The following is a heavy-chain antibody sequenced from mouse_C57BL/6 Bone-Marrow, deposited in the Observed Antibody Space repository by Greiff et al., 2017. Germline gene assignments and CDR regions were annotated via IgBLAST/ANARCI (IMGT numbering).Heavy chain of an antibody. CDR2: IRNKANGYTT. Sequence: EVQVVDSGGGLVQPGGSLSLSCAASGFTFTDYYMSWVRQPPGKALEWLGFIRNKANGYTTEYSASVKGRFTISRDKSQSILYLQMNALRAEDSATYYCARYILDYWGQGTSVTVSS. V-gene: IGHV7-3*01. CDR1: GFTFTDYY. CDR3: ARYILDY. J-gene: IGHJ4*01.